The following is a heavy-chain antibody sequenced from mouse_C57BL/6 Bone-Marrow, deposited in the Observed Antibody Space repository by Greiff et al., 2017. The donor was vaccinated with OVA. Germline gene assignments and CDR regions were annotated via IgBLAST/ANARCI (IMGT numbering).Heavy chain of an antibody. Sequence: VKLVETGGGLVQPGGSRGLSCEGSGFTFSGFWMSWVRQTPGKTLEWIGDINSDGSAINYAPSIKDRFTIFRDNDKGTLYLQMSNVRSEDTATYFCMRYGNYWYFDVWGTGTTVTVSS. CDR1: GFTFSGFW. V-gene: IGHV11-2*01. J-gene: IGHJ1*03. CDR2: INSDGSAI. CDR3: MRYGNYWYFDV. D-gene: IGHD2-1*01.